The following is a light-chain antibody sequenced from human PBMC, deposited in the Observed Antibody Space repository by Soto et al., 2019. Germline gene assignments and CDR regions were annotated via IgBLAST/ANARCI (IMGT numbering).Light chain of an antibody. J-gene: IGLJ1*01. CDR3: SSYTSTNSLYV. Sequence: QSALTQPASVSGSPGQSITISCTGTSSDVGDYNYVSRYQQLPGKAPKLMIYEVSRRPSGVSNRFSGSKSGNTASLTISGLQAEDEADYYCSSYTSTNSLYVFGTGTKLTVL. CDR1: SSDVGDYNY. CDR2: EVS. V-gene: IGLV2-14*01.